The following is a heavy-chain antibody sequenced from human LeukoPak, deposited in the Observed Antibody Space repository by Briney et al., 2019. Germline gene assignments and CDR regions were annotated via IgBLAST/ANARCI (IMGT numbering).Heavy chain of an antibody. D-gene: IGHD6-13*01. CDR2: IYYSGGT. CDR1: GGSISSYY. Sequence: KPAETLSLTCAASGGSISSYYRSWIRQPPGKGLEWIGYIYYSGGTNYNPSLKSRVTISVDTSKNQFSLTLSTVTAADTAVYYCAKHKRAAADIFDYWGERTLLTVSS. J-gene: IGHJ4*02. CDR3: AKHKRAAADIFDY. V-gene: IGHV4-59*08.